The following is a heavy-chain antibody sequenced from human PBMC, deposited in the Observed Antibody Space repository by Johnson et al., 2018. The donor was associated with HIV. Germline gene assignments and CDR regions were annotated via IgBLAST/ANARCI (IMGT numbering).Heavy chain of an antibody. D-gene: IGHD3-16*01. Sequence: VQLVESGGGLVKPGGSLRLSCAASGFTSSSYAMSWVRQASGKGLAWVSAISSSGSTIYYADSVNCRFTISRDNAKNSLYLQMNILRAEDTAVYYCARGGWGDAFDIWGQGTMVTVSS. CDR1: GFTSSSYA. J-gene: IGHJ3*02. CDR3: ARGGWGDAFDI. CDR2: ISSSGSTI. V-gene: IGHV3-48*04.